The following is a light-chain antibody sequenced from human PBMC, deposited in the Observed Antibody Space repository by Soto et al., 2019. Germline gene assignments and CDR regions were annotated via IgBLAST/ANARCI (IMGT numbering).Light chain of an antibody. J-gene: IGLJ1*01. V-gene: IGLV1-51*02. CDR1: SSNIGNNY. CDR2: EDN. Sequence: QSVLTQPPSVSAAPGQKVTISCSGTSSNIGNNYVSWYQHFPGTAPKLLFYEDNKRPSEIPDRFSGSKSGTSATLGITGLQTGDEADYYCGPWDHRPSIYVFATGTKVTVL. CDR3: GPWDHRPSIYV.